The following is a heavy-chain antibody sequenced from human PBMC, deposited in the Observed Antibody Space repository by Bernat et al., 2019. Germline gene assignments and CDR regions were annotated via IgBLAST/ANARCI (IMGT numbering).Heavy chain of an antibody. CDR2: ISNAGGTI. CDR1: GFSFSTYS. Sequence: QLVESGGGLVKPGESLRLSCAASGFSFSTYSMNWVRQAPGKGLEWVSSISNAGGTIYYAASVRGRFTIARDNAENSLFLQMNSLRAEDTAVYYCAARHCSNGVCQFDDWGQGTLVTVSS. CDR3: AARHCSNGVCQFDD. D-gene: IGHD2-8*01. V-gene: IGHV3-21*01. J-gene: IGHJ4*02.